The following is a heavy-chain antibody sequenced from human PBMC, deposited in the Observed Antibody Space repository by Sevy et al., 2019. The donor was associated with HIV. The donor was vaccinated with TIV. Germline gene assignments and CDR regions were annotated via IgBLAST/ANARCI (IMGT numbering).Heavy chain of an antibody. V-gene: IGHV3-53*01. CDR2: IFSGGST. CDR3: ARGMILEGSWCGMDV. CDR1: EFTVSSNY. J-gene: IGHJ6*02. D-gene: IGHD3-3*01. Sequence: GGSLRLSCAVSEFTVSSNYMTWVRQAPGKGLEWVSVIFSGGSTYYADSVKGRFTISRDNSRNTLSLQMNSLRAEDTAVYCCARGMILEGSWCGMDVWGQGTTVTVSS.